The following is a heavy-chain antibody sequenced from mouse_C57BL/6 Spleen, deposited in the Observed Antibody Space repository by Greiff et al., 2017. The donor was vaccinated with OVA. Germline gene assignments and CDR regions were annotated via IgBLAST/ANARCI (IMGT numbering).Heavy chain of an antibody. D-gene: IGHD1-1*01. Sequence: EVQVVESGEGLVKPGGSLKLSCAASGFTFSSYAMSWVRQTPEKRLEWVAYISSGGDYIYYADTVKGRFTISRDNARNTLYLQMSSLKSEDTAMYYCTRWADYGSSYDYFDYWGQGTTLTVSS. J-gene: IGHJ2*01. CDR2: ISSGGDYI. CDR1: GFTFSSYA. CDR3: TRWADYGSSYDYFDY. V-gene: IGHV5-9-1*02.